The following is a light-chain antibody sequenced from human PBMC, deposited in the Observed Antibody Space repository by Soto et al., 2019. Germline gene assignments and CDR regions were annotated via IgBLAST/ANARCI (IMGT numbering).Light chain of an antibody. Sequence: QSALTQPASVSGSPGQSITISCTGTTSDVGGYNYVSWYQQHPGKAPNLMIYEVSNRPSGVSNRFSGSKSGNTASLTISGLQAEDEADYYCSSYTSSSTRVFGEGTKLTVL. V-gene: IGLV2-14*01. CDR3: SSYTSSSTRV. CDR1: TSDVGGYNY. J-gene: IGLJ3*02. CDR2: EVS.